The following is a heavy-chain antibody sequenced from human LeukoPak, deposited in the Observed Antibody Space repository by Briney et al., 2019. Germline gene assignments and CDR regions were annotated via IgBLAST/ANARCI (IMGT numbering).Heavy chain of an antibody. CDR3: ARDLFGRGVPRFDP. D-gene: IGHD2-8*02. J-gene: IGHJ5*02. CDR2: IYTSGST. CDR1: GGSISSYY. Sequence: SETLSLTRTVSGGSISSYYWSWIRQPAGKGLEWIGRIYTSGSTNYNPSLKSRVTISVDTSKNQFSLKLSSVTAADTAVYYCARDLFGRGVPRFDPWGQGTLVTVSS. V-gene: IGHV4-4*07.